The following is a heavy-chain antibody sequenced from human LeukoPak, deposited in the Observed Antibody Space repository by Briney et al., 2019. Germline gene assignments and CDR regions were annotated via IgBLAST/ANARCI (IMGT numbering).Heavy chain of an antibody. J-gene: IGHJ4*02. CDR3: ATLIPTYYYDSSGFDY. CDR2: FDPEDGET. D-gene: IGHD3-22*01. V-gene: IGHV1-24*01. CDR1: GYTLTELS. Sequence: ASVKVSCKVSGYTLTELSMHWVRQAPGKGLEWMGGFDPEDGETIYAQKFQGRVTMTEDTSTDTAYKELSSLRSEDTAVYYCATLIPTYYYDSSGFDYRGQGTLVTVSS.